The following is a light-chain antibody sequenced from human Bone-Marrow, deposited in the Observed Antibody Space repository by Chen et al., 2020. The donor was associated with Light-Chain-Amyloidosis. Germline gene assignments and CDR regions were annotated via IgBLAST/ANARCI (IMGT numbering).Light chain of an antibody. J-gene: IGKJ3*01. CDR1: QSLVTSDGDIY. CDR3: MQGTHWPFT. CDR2: EVS. V-gene: IGKV2-30*01. Sequence: DVLMTQSPLFLPVTLGQSASISCTSSQSLVTSDGDIYLNWFLQRPGQSPRRLIYEVSKRDSGVPDRFSGSASGTHFTLEISRVETEDIGVYFCMQGTHWPFTLGPGTTVEI.